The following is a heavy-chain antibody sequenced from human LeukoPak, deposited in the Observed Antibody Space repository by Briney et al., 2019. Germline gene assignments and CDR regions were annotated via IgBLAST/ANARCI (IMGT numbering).Heavy chain of an antibody. CDR1: GGSISSYY. V-gene: IGHV4-59*01. CDR2: IYYSGST. Sequence: SETLSLTCTVSGGSISSYYWSWLRQPPGKGLEWIGYIYYSGSTNYNPSLKSRVTISVDTSKNQFSLKLSSVTAADTAVYYCARGRYSSSWSLGWFDPWGQGTLVTVSS. D-gene: IGHD6-13*01. CDR3: ARGRYSSSWSLGWFDP. J-gene: IGHJ5*02.